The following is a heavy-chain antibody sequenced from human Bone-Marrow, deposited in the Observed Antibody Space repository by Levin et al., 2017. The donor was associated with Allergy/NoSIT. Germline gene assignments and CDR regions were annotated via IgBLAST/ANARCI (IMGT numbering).Heavy chain of an antibody. CDR1: GFTFSTYV. V-gene: IGHV3-30*04. CDR3: ARAFTSGWSLPFDY. CDR2: ISYDGSNK. Sequence: SCAASGFTFSTYVIHWVRQAPGKGLEWVAVISYDGSNKYYADSVKGRFTISRDNSKNTLYLQMNSLRAEDTAVYYCARAFTSGWSLPFDYWGQGTLVTVSS. J-gene: IGHJ4*02. D-gene: IGHD6-19*01.